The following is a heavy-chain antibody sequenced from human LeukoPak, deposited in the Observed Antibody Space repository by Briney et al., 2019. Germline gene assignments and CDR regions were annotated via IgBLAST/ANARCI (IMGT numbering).Heavy chain of an antibody. Sequence: GGSLRLSCAASGFTFSSYWMHWVRQAPGKGLVWVSYIKSGGRSTSYADSVKGRFTISRDNAKNTLYLQMNSLRAEDTAVYYCARDRGYTQDYWGQGTLVTVSS. V-gene: IGHV3-74*01. J-gene: IGHJ4*02. D-gene: IGHD5-12*01. CDR2: IKSGGRST. CDR3: ARDRGYTQDY. CDR1: GFTFSSYW.